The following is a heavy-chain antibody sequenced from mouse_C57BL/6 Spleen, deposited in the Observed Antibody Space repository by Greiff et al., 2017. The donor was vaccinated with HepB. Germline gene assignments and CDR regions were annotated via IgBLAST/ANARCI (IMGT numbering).Heavy chain of an antibody. CDR1: GYTFTDYE. CDR3: TRSPLTTVVAEGDY. CDR2: IDPETGGT. D-gene: IGHD1-1*01. V-gene: IGHV1-15*01. J-gene: IGHJ2*01. Sequence: QVQLKQSGAELVRPGASVTLSCKASGYTFTDYEMHWVKQTPVHGLEWIGAIDPETGGTAYNQKFKGKAILTADKSSSTAYMELRSLTSEDSAVYYCTRSPLTTVVAEGDYWGQGTTLTVSS.